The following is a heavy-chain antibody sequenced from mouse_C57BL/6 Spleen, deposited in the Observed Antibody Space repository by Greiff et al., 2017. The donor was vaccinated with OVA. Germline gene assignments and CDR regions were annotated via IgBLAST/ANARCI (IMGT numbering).Heavy chain of an antibody. V-gene: IGHV5-17*01. J-gene: IGHJ4*01. CDR3: ARSYAMDD. CDR2: ISSGSSTI. Sequence: EVKVEESGGGLVKPGGSLKLSCAASGFTFSDYGMHWVRQAPEKGLEWVAYISSGSSTIYYADTVKGRFTISRDNAKNTLFLQMTSLRSEDTAMYYCARSYAMDDWGQGTSVTVSS. CDR1: GFTFSDYG.